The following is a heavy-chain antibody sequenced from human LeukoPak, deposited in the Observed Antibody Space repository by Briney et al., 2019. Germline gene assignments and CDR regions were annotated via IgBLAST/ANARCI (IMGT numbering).Heavy chain of an antibody. Sequence: PSETLSLTCTVSGYSISSGYYWGWIRQPPGKGLEWIGSIYHSGSAYYNPSLKSRVTISVDTSKNQFSLKLSSVTAADTAVYYCARDRGDYGDSLFDYWGQGTLVTVSS. CDR2: IYHSGSA. CDR3: ARDRGDYGDSLFDY. V-gene: IGHV4-38-2*02. CDR1: GYSISSGYY. J-gene: IGHJ4*02. D-gene: IGHD4-17*01.